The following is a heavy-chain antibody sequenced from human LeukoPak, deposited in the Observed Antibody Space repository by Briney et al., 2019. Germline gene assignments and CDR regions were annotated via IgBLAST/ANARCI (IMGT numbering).Heavy chain of an antibody. CDR3: ARGPVVVAATPYYYYGMDV. V-gene: IGHV4-39*01. CDR2: IYDSGST. Sequence: PGGSLRLSCAASGFTFSYYPMHWVRQAPGKGLEWIGSIYDSGSTYYNPSLKSRVTISVDTSKNQFSLKLSSVTAADTAVYYCARGPVVVAATPYYYYGMDVWGQGTTVTVSS. D-gene: IGHD2-15*01. J-gene: IGHJ6*02. CDR1: GFTFSYYP.